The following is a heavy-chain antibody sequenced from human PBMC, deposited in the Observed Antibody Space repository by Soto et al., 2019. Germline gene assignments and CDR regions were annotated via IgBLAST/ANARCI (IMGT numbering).Heavy chain of an antibody. CDR3: ARVRGAVGGDIAIDY. V-gene: IGHV4-30-4*01. Sequence: QVQLQESGPGLVKPSQTLSLTCTVSGGSISSGDYYWSWIRQPPGKGLEWIGYIYYSGDTYYNPSLKSRVTISVDTSKNQFSLKLDSGTAADTAVYYCARVRGAVGGDIAIDYWGQGTLVTVSS. D-gene: IGHD5-12*01. CDR2: IYYSGDT. CDR1: GGSISSGDYY. J-gene: IGHJ4*02.